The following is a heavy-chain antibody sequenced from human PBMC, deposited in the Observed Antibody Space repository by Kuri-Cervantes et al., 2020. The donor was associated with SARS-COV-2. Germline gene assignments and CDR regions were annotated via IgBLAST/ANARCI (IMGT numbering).Heavy chain of an antibody. CDR3: TRLRGFGPLLHGLDV. V-gene: IGHV3-49*03. CDR2: IRSNSHGGAA. CDR1: GFTFGDHA. Sequence: GGSLRLSCSASGFTFGDHAMSWFRQAPGKGLEWVGFIRSNSHGGAAESAASVKGRFTISRDDSKSTAYLQMNSLKTEDTAVYYCTRLRGFGPLLHGLDVWGQGTTVTVSS. D-gene: IGHD6-25*01. J-gene: IGHJ6*02.